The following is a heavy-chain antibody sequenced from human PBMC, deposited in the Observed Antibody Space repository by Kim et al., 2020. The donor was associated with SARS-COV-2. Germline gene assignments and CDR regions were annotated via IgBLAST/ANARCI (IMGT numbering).Heavy chain of an antibody. J-gene: IGHJ5*02. CDR3: ARRPGRYSSGAFDP. CDR2: IHYSGST. CDR1: GDSISSSSHH. Sequence: SETLSLTCTVSGDSISSSSHHWGWVRQPPGKGLAWIGSIHYSGSTYSNPSLKSRVTISVDTSKNQFSLKLTSVTAADTAVYYCARRPGRYSSGAFDPWGQGTLVTVSS. V-gene: IGHV4-39*01. D-gene: IGHD6-19*01.